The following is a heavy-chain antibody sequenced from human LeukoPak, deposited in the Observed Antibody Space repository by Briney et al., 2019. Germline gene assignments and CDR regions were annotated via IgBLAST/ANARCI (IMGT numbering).Heavy chain of an antibody. D-gene: IGHD2-21*02. Sequence: GESLKISCQASGYSFTNHWIAWVRQAPGKGLEWVSSISRSSNYIYYGDSVKGRFTISRDNAKNSLYLQMNNLRAEDTAVYYCASRRTAYCGGDCPEGYWGQGTLVTVSS. J-gene: IGHJ4*02. CDR2: ISRSSNYI. V-gene: IGHV3-21*01. CDR1: GYSFTNHW. CDR3: ASRRTAYCGGDCPEGY.